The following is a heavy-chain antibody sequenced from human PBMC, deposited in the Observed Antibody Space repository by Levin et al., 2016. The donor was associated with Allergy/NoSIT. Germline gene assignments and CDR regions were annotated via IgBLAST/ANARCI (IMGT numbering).Heavy chain of an antibody. Sequence: WIRQPPGKGLEWVAVISYDGSNKYYADSVKGRFTISRDNSKNTLYLQMNSLRAEDTAVYYCAKEGYYYDSSGHNFPMYYYYGMDVWGQGTTVTVSS. V-gene: IGHV3-30*18. D-gene: IGHD3-22*01. CDR2: ISYDGSNK. J-gene: IGHJ6*02. CDR3: AKEGYYYDSSGHNFPMYYYYGMDV.